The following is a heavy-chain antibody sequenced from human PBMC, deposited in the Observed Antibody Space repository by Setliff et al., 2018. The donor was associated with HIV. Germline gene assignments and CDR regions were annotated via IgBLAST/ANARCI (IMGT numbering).Heavy chain of an antibody. V-gene: IGHV4-38-2*02. CDR1: GYSISDGYY. Sequence: SETLSLTCTVSGYSISDGYYWGWIRQPPGKGLEWIGSVYRTGSTYYNPSLKSRVTISVDTSKNQFSLKLSSVTAADTAVYYCARSSGWSQYYFDYWGQGTLVTVSS. J-gene: IGHJ4*02. D-gene: IGHD6-19*01. CDR2: VYRTGST. CDR3: ARSSGWSQYYFDY.